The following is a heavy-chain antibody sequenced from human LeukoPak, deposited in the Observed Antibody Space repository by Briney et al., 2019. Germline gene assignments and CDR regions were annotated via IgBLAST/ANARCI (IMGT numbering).Heavy chain of an antibody. D-gene: IGHD1-26*01. CDR3: ARAPGLGELLHYFDY. CDR1: GGSISSSSYY. CDR2: IYYSGST. J-gene: IGHJ4*02. Sequence: SETLSLTCTVSGGSISSSSYYWGWIRQPPGKGLEWIGYIYYSGSTNYNPSLKSRVTISVDTSKTQFSLKLSSVTAADTAVYYCARAPGLGELLHYFDYWGQGTLVTVSS. V-gene: IGHV4-61*05.